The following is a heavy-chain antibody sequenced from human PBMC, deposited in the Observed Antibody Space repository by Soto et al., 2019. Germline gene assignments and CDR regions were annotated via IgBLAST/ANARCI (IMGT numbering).Heavy chain of an antibody. J-gene: IGHJ5*02. CDR1: VGSISSYY. Sequence: NPSETLSLTCTVSVGSISSYYWSLIRQPPGKGLEWIGYIYYSGSTNYNPSLKSRVTISVDTSKNQFSLKLSSVTAADTAVYYCARDYYYDGGNWFDTWGQGTLVTVSS. CDR2: IYYSGST. V-gene: IGHV4-59*01. D-gene: IGHD3-22*01. CDR3: ARDYYYDGGNWFDT.